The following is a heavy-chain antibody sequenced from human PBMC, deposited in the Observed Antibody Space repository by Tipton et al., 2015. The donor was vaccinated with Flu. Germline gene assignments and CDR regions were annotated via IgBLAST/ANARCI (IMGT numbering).Heavy chain of an antibody. CDR1: GGSISSGGYY. J-gene: IGHJ4*02. CDR3: ARVCLVSMIVADYFDY. CDR2: IYYSGST. V-gene: IGHV4-31*03. Sequence: TLSLTCTVSGGSISSGGYYWSWIRQHPGKGLEWIGYIYYSGSTYYNPSLKSRVTISVDTSKNQFSLKLSSVTAADTAVYYCARVCLVSMIVADYFDYWGQGTLVTVSS. D-gene: IGHD3-22*01.